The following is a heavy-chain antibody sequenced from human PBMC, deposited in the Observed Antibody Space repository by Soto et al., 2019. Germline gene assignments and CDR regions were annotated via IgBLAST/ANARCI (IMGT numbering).Heavy chain of an antibody. Sequence: QITLKDSGPTLVKPTQTLTLTCTFSGFSLSTSGVGVGWIRQPPGKALEWLALIYWDADKRYSPSLKSRLTITKDSTKNQVVLTMTNMDPVDAATYCCAHNRHHGELLWGQGTLVTVS. CDR3: AHNRHHGELL. V-gene: IGHV2-5*02. J-gene: IGHJ4*02. CDR1: GFSLSTSGVG. D-gene: IGHD1-26*01. CDR2: IYWDADK.